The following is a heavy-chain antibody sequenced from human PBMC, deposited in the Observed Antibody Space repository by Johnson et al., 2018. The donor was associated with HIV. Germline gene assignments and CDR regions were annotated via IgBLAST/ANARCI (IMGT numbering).Heavy chain of an antibody. D-gene: IGHD2-15*01. CDR2: INWNGGST. CDR3: ARDRGGSCYASDAFDI. V-gene: IGHV3-20*04. CDR1: GFTFSSFG. J-gene: IGHJ3*02. Sequence: VQLVESGGGLVQPGGSLRLSCAASGFTFSSFGMHWVRQAPGKGLEWVSGINWNGGSTGYADSVKGRFTISRDNAKNSLYLQMNSLRAEDTALYYCARDRGGSCYASDAFDIWGHGTMVTVSS.